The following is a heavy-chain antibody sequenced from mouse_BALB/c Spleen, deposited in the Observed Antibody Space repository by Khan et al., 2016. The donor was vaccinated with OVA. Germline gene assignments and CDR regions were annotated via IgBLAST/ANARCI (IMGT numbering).Heavy chain of an antibody. CDR1: GYTFTNYG. J-gene: IGHJ1*01. CDR3: ARYMPYWYCDV. D-gene: IGHD1-3*01. Sequence: QIQLVQSGPELKKPGETVKISCKASGYTFTNYGMNWVKQAPGKGLKWMGWINTYTGEPTYADDFKGRFVFSLETSASTAFLQINNLKKQDTATYFCARYMPYWYCDVWGAGTTVTVSS. CDR2: INTYTGEP. V-gene: IGHV9-3-1*01.